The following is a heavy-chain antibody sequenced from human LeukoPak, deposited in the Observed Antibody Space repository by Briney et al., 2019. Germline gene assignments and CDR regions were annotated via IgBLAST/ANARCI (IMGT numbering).Heavy chain of an antibody. CDR2: IWYDGSNK. J-gene: IGHJ6*03. CDR1: GFTFSSYG. Sequence: GGSLGLSCAASGFTFSSYGMHWVRQAPGKGLEWVAVIWYDGSNKYYADSVKGRFTISRDNSKNTLYLQMNSLRAEDTAVYYCARKGYCSSTSCYTGGYCYYYMDVWGKGTTVTVSS. CDR3: ARKGYCSSTSCYTGGYCYYYMDV. V-gene: IGHV3-33*01. D-gene: IGHD2-2*02.